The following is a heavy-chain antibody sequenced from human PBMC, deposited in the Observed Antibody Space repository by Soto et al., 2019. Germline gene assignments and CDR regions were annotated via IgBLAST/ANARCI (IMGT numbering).Heavy chain of an antibody. Sequence: QVQLVESGGGVVQPGRSLRLSCAASGFTFSSYGMHWVRQAPGKGLEWVAVIWYDGSNKYYADSVKGRFTISRDNSKNTLYLQMNSLRAEETAVYYCARDPFDYDFWSGYYTGIRFDYWGQGTLVTVSS. CDR1: GFTFSSYG. CDR3: ARDPFDYDFWSGYYTGIRFDY. CDR2: IWYDGSNK. V-gene: IGHV3-33*01. D-gene: IGHD3-3*01. J-gene: IGHJ4*02.